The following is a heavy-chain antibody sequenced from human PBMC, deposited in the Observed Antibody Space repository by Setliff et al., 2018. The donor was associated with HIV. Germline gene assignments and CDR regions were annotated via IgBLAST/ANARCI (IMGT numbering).Heavy chain of an antibody. Sequence: GASVKVSCKASGGTFSSYAISWVRQAPGQGLEWMGRIITIFGTTNCAQKFQGRVTITADKSTSTAYMELSSLRSEDTAVYYCARDPGEGGGGFSEWTIGYYYYMDVWGKGTTVTVSS. CDR1: GGTFSSYA. V-gene: IGHV1-69*06. CDR2: IITIFGTT. D-gene: IGHD3-3*01. CDR3: ARDPGEGGGGFSEWTIGYYYYMDV. J-gene: IGHJ6*03.